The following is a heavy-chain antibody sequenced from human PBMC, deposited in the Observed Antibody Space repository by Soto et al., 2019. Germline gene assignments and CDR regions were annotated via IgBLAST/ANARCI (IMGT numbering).Heavy chain of an antibody. D-gene: IGHD6-13*01. V-gene: IGHV4-59*01. J-gene: IGHJ4*02. CDR1: GGSISSYY. CDR3: ARVGAAAAPGYFDY. Sequence: SETLSLTCTVSGGSISSYYWSWVRQPPGKGLEWIGNIFDSGSTNYNPSLKSRVTISVDTSKNQFSLKVRSVTAADTAVYYCARVGAAAAPGYFDYWSQGTLVTVSS. CDR2: IFDSGST.